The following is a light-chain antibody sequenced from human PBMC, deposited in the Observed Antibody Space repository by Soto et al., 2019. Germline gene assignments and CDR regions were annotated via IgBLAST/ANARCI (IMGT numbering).Light chain of an antibody. J-gene: IGKJ5*01. CDR3: QQSYRTPST. CDR1: QSTSTY. Sequence: DIQMTQSPSSLSASVGDRVTITCRASQSTSTYLNWYQQKPGKAPKLLIYSASTLQSGVPSRFSGGGSGTDFTLTISSLQPEDFATYYCQQSYRTPSTFGQGTRLEIK. CDR2: SAS. V-gene: IGKV1-39*01.